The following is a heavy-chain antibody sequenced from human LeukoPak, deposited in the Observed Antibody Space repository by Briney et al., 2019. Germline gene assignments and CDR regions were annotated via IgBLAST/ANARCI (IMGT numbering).Heavy chain of an antibody. CDR2: INPTGDST. CDR3: ARDNSVDDNAWWFDP. V-gene: IGHV1-46*01. J-gene: IGHJ5*02. D-gene: IGHD3-22*01. Sequence: ASVKVSCKASGGTFSSYAISWVRQAPGQGLEWMGLINPTGDSTGYAQKFQGRVTMTRDMSTSTDYLELSSLRSEDTAIYYCARDNSVDDNAWWFDPWGQGTLATVSS. CDR1: GGTFSSYA.